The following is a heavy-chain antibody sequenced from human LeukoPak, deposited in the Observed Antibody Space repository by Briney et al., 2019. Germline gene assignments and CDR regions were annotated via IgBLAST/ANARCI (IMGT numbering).Heavy chain of an antibody. J-gene: IGHJ2*01. CDR1: GFTFSSYG. CDR3: AKQGAREGWYFDL. D-gene: IGHD4/OR15-4a*01. V-gene: IGHV3-23*01. Sequence: PGGSLRLSCAASGFTFSSYGMSWVRQAPGKGLEWVSAISGGVGTTYYADSVKGRFTISRDNSKNTLYLQMNSLRAEDTAVYYCAKQGAREGWYFDLWGRGTLVTVSS. CDR2: ISGGVGTT.